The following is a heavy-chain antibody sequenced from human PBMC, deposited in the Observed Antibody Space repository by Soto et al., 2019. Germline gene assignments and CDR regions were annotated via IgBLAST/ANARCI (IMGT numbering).Heavy chain of an antibody. CDR2: ISYDGSNK. D-gene: IGHD3-3*01. V-gene: IGHV3-30*18. J-gene: IGHJ4*02. CDR3: AKGFSRETYYDFWSGYYTEDYFDY. CDR1: GFTFSSYG. Sequence: QPGGSLRLCCAASGFTFSSYGMHWVRQAPGKGLEWVAVISYDGSNKYYADSVKGRFTISRDNSKNTLYLQMNSLRAEDTAVYYCAKGFSRETYYDFWSGYYTEDYFDYWGQGTLVTVSS.